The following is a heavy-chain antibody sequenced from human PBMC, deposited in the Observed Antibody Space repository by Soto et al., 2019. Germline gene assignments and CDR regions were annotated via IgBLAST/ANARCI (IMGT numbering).Heavy chain of an antibody. D-gene: IGHD2-2*01. J-gene: IGHJ2*01. CDR2: ISSVGST. V-gene: IGHV4-39*01. Sequence: HLQLQESGPRLVRPSETLSLTCAVSGGSVTSSAYYWGWIRQPPEKGLEWIGSISSVGSTYYSPSLTSLLTISVDTSKNQFSLELTSVTAADTAVYYCARQICSSSSCRDWYFDLWGRGTLVTVSS. CDR3: ARQICSSSSCRDWYFDL. CDR1: GGSVTSSAYY.